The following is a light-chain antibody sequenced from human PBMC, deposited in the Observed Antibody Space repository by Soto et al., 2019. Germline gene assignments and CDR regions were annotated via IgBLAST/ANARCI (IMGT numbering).Light chain of an antibody. CDR2: DAT. Sequence: EIVLTQSPATLSFSPGERVTLSCRASHSVGTFLAWYQQKPGQAPRLLISDATHRASGIPARFSGSGSGTDFTLTISSLEPEDFAVYSCHQRSDWPSGAFGQGTRVEIK. CDR3: HQRSDWPSGA. CDR1: HSVGTF. V-gene: IGKV3-11*01. J-gene: IGKJ1*01.